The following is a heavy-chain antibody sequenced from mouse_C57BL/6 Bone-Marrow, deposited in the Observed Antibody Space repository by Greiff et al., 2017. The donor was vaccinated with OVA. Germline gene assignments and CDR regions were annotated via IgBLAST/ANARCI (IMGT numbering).Heavy chain of an antibody. CDR2: IDPENGDT. CDR1: GYNITDDY. J-gene: IGHJ3*01. CDR3: TTDCISFAY. V-gene: IGHV14-4*01. Sequence: EVKLVESGAELVRPGASVKLSCTASGYNITDDYMHWVKQRPEQGLEWIGWIDPENGDTDYASKFKGKATLTADTSSTTAYLQLSSLPSEATAVYYCTTDCISFAYWGQGTRVTVSA.